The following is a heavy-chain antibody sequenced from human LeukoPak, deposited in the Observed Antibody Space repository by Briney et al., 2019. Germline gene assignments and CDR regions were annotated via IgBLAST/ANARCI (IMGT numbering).Heavy chain of an antibody. CDR3: AIDPNWGTHS. D-gene: IGHD7-27*01. CDR2: ISGSGGTT. V-gene: IGHV3-23*01. J-gene: IGHJ4*02. Sequence: GGSLRLSCAASGFTFSSYAMSWVRQAPGKGLEWVSVISGSGGTTHYADSVKGRFTISRDNSKNALYLQMNSLRVEDTAVYYCAIDPNWGTHSWGQGVLVTVSS. CDR1: GFTFSSYA.